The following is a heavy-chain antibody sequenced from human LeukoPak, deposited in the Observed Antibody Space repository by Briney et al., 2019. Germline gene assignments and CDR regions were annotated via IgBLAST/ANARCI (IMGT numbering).Heavy chain of an antibody. D-gene: IGHD6-19*01. J-gene: IGHJ4*02. CDR1: GFTFSSYG. CDR2: IWYGGSNK. CDR3: AKDRDVYSSGWYYFDY. Sequence: GGSLRLSCAASGFTFSSYGMHWVRQAPGKGLEWVAVIWYGGSNKYYADSVKGRFTISRDNSKNTLYLQMNSLRAEDTAVYYCAKDRDVYSSGWYYFDYWGQGTLVTVSS. V-gene: IGHV3-30*02.